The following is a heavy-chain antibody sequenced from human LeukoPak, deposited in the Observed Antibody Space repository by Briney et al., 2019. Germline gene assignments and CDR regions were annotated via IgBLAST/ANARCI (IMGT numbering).Heavy chain of an antibody. CDR1: GGSISSGSYY. V-gene: IGHV4-61*09. J-gene: IGHJ6*03. CDR3: ARAPGYSSSWYYYYYYMDV. Sequence: PSETLSLTCTVSGGSISSGSYYWSWIRQRQPAGKGLEWIGHIQPSGSTNYNPSFKSRITISVDTSKNHFSLKLSSVTAADTAVYYCARAPGYSSSWYYYYYYMDVWGKGTTVTVSS. D-gene: IGHD6-13*01. CDR2: IQPSGST.